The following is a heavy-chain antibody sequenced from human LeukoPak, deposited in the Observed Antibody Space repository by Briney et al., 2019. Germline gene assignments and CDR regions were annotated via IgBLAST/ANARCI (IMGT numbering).Heavy chain of an antibody. D-gene: IGHD3-3*01. CDR1: GGSISSGDYY. Sequence: PSQTLSLTCTVSGGSISSGDYYWSWIRQPPGKGLEWIGYIYYSGSTYYNPSLKSRVTISVDTSKNQFSLKLSSVTAADTAVYYCARAKGSQTYYDFWSGTQFFDYWGQGTLVTVSS. J-gene: IGHJ4*02. CDR3: ARAKGSQTYYDFWSGTQFFDY. CDR2: IYYSGST. V-gene: IGHV4-30-4*08.